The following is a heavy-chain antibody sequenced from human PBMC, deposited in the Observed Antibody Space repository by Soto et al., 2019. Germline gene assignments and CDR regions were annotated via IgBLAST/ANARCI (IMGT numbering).Heavy chain of an antibody. D-gene: IGHD3-10*01. V-gene: IGHV4-4*02. CDR3: ARGNDYYGSGSPNWFDP. CDR1: GGSISSSNW. CDR2: IYHSGST. J-gene: IGHJ5*02. Sequence: QVQLQESGPGLVKPSGTLSLTCAVSGGSISSSNWWSWVRQPPGKGLEWIGEIYHSGSTNYNPSLKSRVTISVDKSKHQFSLKLSSVTAADTAVYYCARGNDYYGSGSPNWFDPWGQGTLVTVSS.